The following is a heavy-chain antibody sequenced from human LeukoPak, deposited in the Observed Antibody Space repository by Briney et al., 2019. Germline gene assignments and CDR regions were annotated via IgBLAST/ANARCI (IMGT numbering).Heavy chain of an antibody. Sequence: SETLSLTCAVYGGSFSGYYWSWIRQPPGKGLEWIGEINHSGSTNYNPSFKSRVTISVDTSKNQFSLKLSSVTAADTAVYYCARGGPVLRYFDWLTRPLFDYWGQGTLVTVSS. CDR1: GGSFSGYY. V-gene: IGHV4-34*01. J-gene: IGHJ4*02. CDR2: INHSGST. D-gene: IGHD3-9*01. CDR3: ARGGPVLRYFDWLTRPLFDY.